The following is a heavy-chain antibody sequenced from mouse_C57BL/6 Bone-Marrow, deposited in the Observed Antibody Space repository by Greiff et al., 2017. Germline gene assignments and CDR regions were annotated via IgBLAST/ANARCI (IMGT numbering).Heavy chain of an antibody. CDR3: ARQGMYYYGSSYDWFAY. Sequence: EVKLVESGGDLVKPGGSLKLSCAASGFTFSSYGMSWVRQTPDKRLEWVATISSGGSYTYYTDSVKGRFTISRYKAKNTLYLQMSSLKSEDTAMYYCARQGMYYYGSSYDWFAYWGQGTLVTVSA. D-gene: IGHD1-1*01. CDR1: GFTFSSYG. J-gene: IGHJ3*01. CDR2: ISSGGSYT. V-gene: IGHV5-6*02.